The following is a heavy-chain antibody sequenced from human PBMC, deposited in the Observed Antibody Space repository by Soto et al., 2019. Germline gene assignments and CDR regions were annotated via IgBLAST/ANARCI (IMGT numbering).Heavy chain of an antibody. CDR1: GFTFSSYG. J-gene: IGHJ4*02. Sequence: PGGSLRLSCAASGFTFSSYGMHWVRQAPGKGLEWVAVISYDGSNKYYADSVKGRFTITRDNSKNTLYLQMNSMRAEDTTVYYCAKPPRACSGGSCFDYWGQGTLVTVSS. CDR3: AKPPRACSGGSCFDY. D-gene: IGHD2-15*01. V-gene: IGHV3-30*18. CDR2: ISYDGSNK.